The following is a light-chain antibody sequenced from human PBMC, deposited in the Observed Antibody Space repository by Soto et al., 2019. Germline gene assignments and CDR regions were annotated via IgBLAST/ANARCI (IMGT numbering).Light chain of an antibody. V-gene: IGLV2-14*01. Sequence: ALTEPASVSGSPGRSITISCTGTSSDVGGYNYVSWYQQHPGKAPKLMIYDVSNRPSGVSDRFSGSKSGNTASLTISGLQAEDEVDYYCSSYTSSSTYVFGTGTKVTVL. CDR3: SSYTSSSTYV. CDR1: SSDVGGYNY. CDR2: DVS. J-gene: IGLJ1*01.